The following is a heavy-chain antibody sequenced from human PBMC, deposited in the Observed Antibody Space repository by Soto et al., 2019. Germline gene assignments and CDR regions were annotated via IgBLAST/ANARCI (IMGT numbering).Heavy chain of an antibody. CDR3: ARETDSSGSNWFDP. D-gene: IGHD3-22*01. CDR1: GGSISSGDYY. J-gene: IGHJ5*02. V-gene: IGHV4-30-4*01. CDR2: IYYSGST. Sequence: QVQLQESGPGLVKPSQTLSLTCTVSGGSISSGDYYWSWIRQPPGKGLEWIGYIYYSGSTYYNPSLESRVTISVDTSKNPFSLKLSSVTAADTAVYYCARETDSSGSNWFDPWGQGTLVTVSS.